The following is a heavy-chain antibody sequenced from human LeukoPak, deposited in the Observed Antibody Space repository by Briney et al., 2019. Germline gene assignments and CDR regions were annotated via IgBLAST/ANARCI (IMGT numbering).Heavy chain of an antibody. CDR1: GGTFSSHV. Sequence: SVRVSCKTSGGTFSSHVISWVRQAPGQGLEWVGGIIPIFGTANYAQKFQSRVTITADKSTNKDYMELSSLRSEDTAIYFCARVNGYCSSISCFLDYWGQGTLVTVSS. V-gene: IGHV1-69*06. D-gene: IGHD2-2*03. J-gene: IGHJ4*02. CDR2: IIPIFGTA. CDR3: ARVNGYCSSISCFLDY.